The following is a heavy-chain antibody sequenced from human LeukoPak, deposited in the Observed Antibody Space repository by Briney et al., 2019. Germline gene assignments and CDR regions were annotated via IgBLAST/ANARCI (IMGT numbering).Heavy chain of an antibody. Sequence: GASVKVSCKASGYTFTGYYMHWVRQAPGQGLEWMGWINPNSGGTNYAQKFQGRVTMTRDTSISTAYKELSRLRSDDTAVYYCARENGGGTSVAFDIWGQGTMVTVSS. D-gene: IGHD1-14*01. V-gene: IGHV1-2*02. CDR1: GYTFTGYY. CDR2: INPNSGGT. J-gene: IGHJ3*02. CDR3: ARENGGGTSVAFDI.